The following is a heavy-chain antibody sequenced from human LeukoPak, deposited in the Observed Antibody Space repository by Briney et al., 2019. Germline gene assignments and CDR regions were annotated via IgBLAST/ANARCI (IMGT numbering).Heavy chain of an antibody. V-gene: IGHV4-61*05. CDR3: ARHASTITMIVPDAFDI. CDR2: IYYSGST. CDR1: GGSISSSSYY. D-gene: IGHD3-22*01. J-gene: IGHJ3*02. Sequence: SETLSLTCTVSGGSISSSSYYWSWIRQPPGKGLEWIGYIYYSGSTNYNPSLKSRVTISVDTSKNQFSLKLSSVTAADTAVYYCARHASTITMIVPDAFDIWGQGTMVTVSS.